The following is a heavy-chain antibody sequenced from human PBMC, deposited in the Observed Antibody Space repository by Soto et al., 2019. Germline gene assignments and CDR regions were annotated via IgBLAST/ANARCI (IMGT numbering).Heavy chain of an antibody. CDR1: GGSVNSGSYD. J-gene: IGHJ4*02. V-gene: IGHV4-61*01. Sequence: SETLSLTCTVSGGSVNSGSYDWSWIRQPQGKGLXWXGXXXYXGXTXYXXXXKSRVTISVDTSKNQFSLKLSSVTAADTAMYYCARRISMAEIFDYWGQGTLVTVSS. CDR2: XXYXGXT. D-gene: IGHD6-19*01. CDR3: ARRISMAEIFDY.